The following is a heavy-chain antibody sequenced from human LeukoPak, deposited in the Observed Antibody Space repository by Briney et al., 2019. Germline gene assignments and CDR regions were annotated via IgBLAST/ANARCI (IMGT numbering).Heavy chain of an antibody. CDR2: IWHDGSNT. J-gene: IGHJ2*01. Sequence: GKSLRLSCAAAGSTFSTYGMHWVRQAPGKGLEWLAVIWHDGSNTYYADSLKGRFAISRDNSRNTLYLLLNSLRAEDTAVSDCARDPFFGLWGRGTRVSVSS. V-gene: IGHV3-33*01. CDR3: ARDPFFGL. CDR1: GSTFSTYG.